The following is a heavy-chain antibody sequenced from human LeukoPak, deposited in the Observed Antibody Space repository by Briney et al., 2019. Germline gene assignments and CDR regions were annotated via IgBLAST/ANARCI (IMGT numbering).Heavy chain of an antibody. CDR2: INPSGGST. J-gene: IGHJ4*02. D-gene: IGHD5-18*01. CDR3: ARANRGYSYGYDCFDY. V-gene: IGHV1-46*01. CDR1: GYTFTSYY. Sequence: ASVKVSCKASGYTFTSYYMHWVRQAPGQGLEWMGIINPSGGSTSYAQKFQGRVTMTRDTSTSTVYMELSSLRSEDTAVYYCARANRGYSYGYDCFDYWGQGTLVTVSS.